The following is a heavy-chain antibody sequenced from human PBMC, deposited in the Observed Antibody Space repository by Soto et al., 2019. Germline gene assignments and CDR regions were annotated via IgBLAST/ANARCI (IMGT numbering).Heavy chain of an antibody. CDR3: ARSRSKWFDP. Sequence: QVQLVESGGGVVQPGRSLRLSCVASGFTFRSYAMHWVRQAPGKGLEWVGVIWYDGSNKYYGDSVKGRFTISRDNSKNMLYLQMNSLRAEDTAVYFCARSRSKWFDPWGQGTLVTFSS. J-gene: IGHJ5*02. CDR1: GFTFRSYA. CDR2: IWYDGSNK. V-gene: IGHV3-33*01.